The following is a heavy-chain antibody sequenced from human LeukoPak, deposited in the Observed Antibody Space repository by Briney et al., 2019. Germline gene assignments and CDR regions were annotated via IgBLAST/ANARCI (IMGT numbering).Heavy chain of an antibody. CDR2: INSDGSST. CDR3: ARVRYGICIETPGAFDN. J-gene: IGHJ4*02. D-gene: IGHD6-13*01. Sequence: XGSLRLSCAASGFTFSSYWMHWVRQAPGKGLMWVSRINSDGSSTNYADSVKGRSTISRDNAKNTLYLQMNSLRAEDTAVYYCARVRYGICIETPGAFDNWGQGTLVTVS. V-gene: IGHV3-74*01. CDR1: GFTFSSYW.